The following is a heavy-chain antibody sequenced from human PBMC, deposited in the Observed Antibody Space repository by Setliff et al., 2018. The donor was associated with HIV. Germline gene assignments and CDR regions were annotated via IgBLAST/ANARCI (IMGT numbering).Heavy chain of an antibody. CDR1: DYNLTELS. J-gene: IGHJ4*02. Sequence: ASVKVSCKVFDYNLTELSMHWARQAPGKGLEWMGGFDPEHGKMMYAQKFQGRVTMTEDTSADTAYMELSSLRSEDTAVYYCATLYYWGQGTQVTVSS. CDR2: FDPEHGKM. V-gene: IGHV1-24*01. CDR3: ATLYY.